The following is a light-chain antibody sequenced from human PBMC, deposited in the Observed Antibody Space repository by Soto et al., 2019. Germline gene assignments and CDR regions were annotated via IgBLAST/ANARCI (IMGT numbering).Light chain of an antibody. CDR3: QQSNSIPWT. J-gene: IGKJ1*01. CDR1: QIISSY. Sequence: DIQMTQSPSSLSASVGDRVSITCRASQIISSYLNWYQQKPGKAPKLLIYAASSLQSGVPSRFSGSGSETDFTLTISSVHPEDFATYYCQQSNSIPWTVGQGTKVEIK. CDR2: AAS. V-gene: IGKV1-39*01.